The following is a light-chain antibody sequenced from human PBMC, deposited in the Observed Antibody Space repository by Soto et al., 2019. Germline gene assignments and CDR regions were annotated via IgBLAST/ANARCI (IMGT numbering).Light chain of an antibody. J-gene: IGKJ1*01. CDR1: QSITTW. CDR3: RHYKMYSPWT. Sequence: DIQMTQSPSTVSAYVGDSVTITCRASQSITTWLAWYQQRPGKAPKLLIYDVSSLQSGVPSRFSGSGSGTEFTLTISSLQPDDFATYYCRHYKMYSPWTFGQGKKVDSK. V-gene: IGKV1-5*01. CDR2: DVS.